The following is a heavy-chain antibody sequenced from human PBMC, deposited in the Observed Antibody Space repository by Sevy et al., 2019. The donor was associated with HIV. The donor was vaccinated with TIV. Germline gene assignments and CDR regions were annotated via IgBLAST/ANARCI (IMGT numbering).Heavy chain of an antibody. V-gene: IGHV3-23*01. CDR3: AKDGANYDILTVDY. D-gene: IGHD3-9*01. CDR1: GFTFSSYA. Sequence: GGSLRLSCAASGFTFSSYAMSWVRQAPGKGLEWVSVISGSGGSTYYADSVKGRFTISRDNSKNTLYLQMNSLRAEDTAVYYCAKDGANYDILTVDYWGQGTLVTVSS. CDR2: ISGSGGST. J-gene: IGHJ4*02.